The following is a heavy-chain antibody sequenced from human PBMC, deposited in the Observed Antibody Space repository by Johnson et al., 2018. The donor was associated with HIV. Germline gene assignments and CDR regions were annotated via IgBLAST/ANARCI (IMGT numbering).Heavy chain of an antibody. V-gene: IGHV3-30-3*01. J-gene: IGHJ3*02. CDR2: VPDDGDNK. D-gene: IGHD4-23*01. CDR1: EFPFSNYA. CDR3: AIRGDYGGNSGCDI. Sequence: QVQLVESGGGVVQPGRSLRLSCAASEFPFSNYAMHWVRQAPGKGLEWVAVVPDDGDNKYYADSVKGRLPILRDNSKNTLSLQMNSLRAEATAIYYCAIRGDYGGNSGCDIWGQGTMVTVSS.